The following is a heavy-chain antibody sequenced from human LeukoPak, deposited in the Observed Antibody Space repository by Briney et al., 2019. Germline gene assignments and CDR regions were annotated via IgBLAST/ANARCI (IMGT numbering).Heavy chain of an antibody. D-gene: IGHD2-2*01. CDR1: GFTFSSYG. J-gene: IGHJ6*03. CDR3: AKDHLSDYCSSTSCYFSSYYYYYMDV. CDR2: IRYDGSNK. Sequence: GGSLRLSCAASGFTFSSYGMHWVRQAPGKGLEWVAFIRYDGSNKYYADSVKGRFTISRDNSKNTLYLQMNSLRAEDTAVYYCAKDHLSDYCSSTSCYFSSYYYYYMDVWGKGTTVTISS. V-gene: IGHV3-30*02.